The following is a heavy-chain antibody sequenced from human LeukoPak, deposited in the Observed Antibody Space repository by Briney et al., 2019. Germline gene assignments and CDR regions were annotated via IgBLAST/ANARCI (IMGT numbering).Heavy chain of an antibody. Sequence: ASVKVSCKASGYTFTSYDINWVRQATGQELEWMGWMNPNSGNTGYAQKFQGRVTMTRNTSISTAYMELSSLRSEDTAVYYCARGDSSGYYRDAFDIWGQGTMVTVSS. CDR1: GYTFTSYD. V-gene: IGHV1-8*01. CDR2: MNPNSGNT. CDR3: ARGDSSGYYRDAFDI. J-gene: IGHJ3*02. D-gene: IGHD3-22*01.